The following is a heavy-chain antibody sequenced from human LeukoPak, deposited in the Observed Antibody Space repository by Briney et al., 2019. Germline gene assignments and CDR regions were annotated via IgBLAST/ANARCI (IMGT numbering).Heavy chain of an antibody. V-gene: IGHV3-66*01. CDR2: IYSGGST. J-gene: IGHJ4*02. CDR3: AREPRTGYSSGAHTY. Sequence: GGSLRLSCAASGFTVSSNYMSWVRQAPGKGLEWVSVIYSGGSTYYADSVKGRFTISRDNSKNTLYLQMNSLRAEDTAVYYCAREPRTGYSSGAHTYWGQGTLVTVSS. CDR1: GFTVSSNY. D-gene: IGHD6-19*01.